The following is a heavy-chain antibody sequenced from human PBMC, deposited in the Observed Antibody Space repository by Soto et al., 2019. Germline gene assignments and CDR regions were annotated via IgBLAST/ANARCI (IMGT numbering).Heavy chain of an antibody. CDR1: GFTFSNAW. J-gene: IGHJ4*02. CDR2: IKSKTDGGTT. D-gene: IGHD3-10*01. Sequence: PGGSLRLSCAASGFTFSNAWMSWVRQAPGKGLEWVGRIKSKTDGGTTDYAAPVKGRFTISRDDSKNTLYLQMNSLKTEDTAVYYCTTDLARITMVRGVISYFDYWGQGTLVTVSS. V-gene: IGHV3-15*01. CDR3: TTDLARITMVRGVISYFDY.